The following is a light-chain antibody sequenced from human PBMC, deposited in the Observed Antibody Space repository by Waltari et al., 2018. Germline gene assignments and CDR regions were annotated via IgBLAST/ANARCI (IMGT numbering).Light chain of an antibody. CDR1: NPNIATNY. CDR2: RHN. V-gene: IGLV1-47*01. CDR3: AAWDDSLSGWV. J-gene: IGLJ3*02. Sequence: QSVLTQPPSASGTPGQTVPIPCSGSNPNIATNYLVGYQQVPGTAPTLLRHRHNPRPSGFPDRFSGSKSGTSASLAISGLRSEDEADYYCAAWDDSLSGWVFGGGTKLTVL.